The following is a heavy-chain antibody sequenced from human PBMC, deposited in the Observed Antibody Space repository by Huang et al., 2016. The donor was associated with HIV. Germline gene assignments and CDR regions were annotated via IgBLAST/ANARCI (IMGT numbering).Heavy chain of an antibody. Sequence: EVQVVETGGGLMQPGGSLRLSCAASGFTVSSSYMSGIRQTPGKGLQGVSVSNRDGKTYHADSVKGRFTISRDNSKNTVYLQMSSLRAEDTAVYYCARGDYDSSGYYQGYYHYMDVWGKGTTVTVSS. J-gene: IGHJ6*03. CDR1: GFTVSSSY. CDR3: ARGDYDSSGYYQGYYHYMDV. CDR2: SNRDGKT. D-gene: IGHD3-22*01. V-gene: IGHV3-53*02.